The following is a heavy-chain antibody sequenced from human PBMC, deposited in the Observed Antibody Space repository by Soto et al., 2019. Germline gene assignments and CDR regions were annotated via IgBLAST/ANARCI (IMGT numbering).Heavy chain of an antibody. J-gene: IGHJ4*02. D-gene: IGHD1-26*01. CDR1: GGSISSSSYY. CDR2: MYYSGST. V-gene: IGHV4-39*01. Sequence: PSETLSLTCTVSGGSISSSSYYWGWIRQPPGKGLEWIGSMYYSGSTYYNPSLKSRVTISVDTSKNQFSLKLSSVTAADTAVYYCARVYSGSYSDYWGQGTLVTVSS. CDR3: ARVYSGSYSDY.